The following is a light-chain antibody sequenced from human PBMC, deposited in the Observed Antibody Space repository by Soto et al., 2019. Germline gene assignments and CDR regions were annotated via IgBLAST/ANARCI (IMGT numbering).Light chain of an antibody. Sequence: QSALTQPRSVSGSPGQSVTISCTGTSSDVGGYNYVSWYQQNPGKAPKLMIHDVTKRPSGVPDRFSGSKSGNTASLTISGLQAEDEADYYCCSYAGNYTYVFGTGTKVNVL. CDR3: CSYAGNYTYV. CDR2: DVT. J-gene: IGLJ1*01. V-gene: IGLV2-11*01. CDR1: SSDVGGYNY.